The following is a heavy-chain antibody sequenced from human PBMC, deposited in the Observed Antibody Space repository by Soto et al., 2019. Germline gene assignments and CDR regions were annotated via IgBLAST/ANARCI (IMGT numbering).Heavy chain of an antibody. CDR1: GGSISGGGYY. D-gene: IGHD4-4*01. CDR3: ARVRVVTTVTTFSIPFDY. V-gene: IGHV4-61*08. CDR2: IYYSGST. Sequence: TSETLCVTRTVSGGSISGGGYYWIWIRQPPGKGLEWIGYIYYSGSTNYNPSLKSRVTISVDTSKNQFSLKLSSVTAADTAVYYCARVRVVTTVTTFSIPFDYWGQGTLVTVSS. J-gene: IGHJ4*02.